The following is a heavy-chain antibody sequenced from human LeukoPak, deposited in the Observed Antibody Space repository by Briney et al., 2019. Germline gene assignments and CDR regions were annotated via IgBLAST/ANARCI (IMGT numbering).Heavy chain of an antibody. J-gene: IGHJ4*02. CDR3: ARRSDYGDYVGKSVSDY. D-gene: IGHD4-17*01. V-gene: IGHV4-59*12. CDR2: IYYSGST. CDR1: GGSISSYY. Sequence: PSETLSLTCTVSGGSISSYYWSWIRQPPGKGLEWIGYIYYSGSTNYNPSLKSRVIISVDTSKNQFSLKLSSVTAADTAVYYCARRSDYGDYVGKSVSDYWGQGTLVTVSS.